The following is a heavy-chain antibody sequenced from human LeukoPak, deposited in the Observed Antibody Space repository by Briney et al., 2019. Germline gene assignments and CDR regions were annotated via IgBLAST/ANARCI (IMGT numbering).Heavy chain of an antibody. V-gene: IGHV1-18*01. Sequence: WASVKVSCKASGYTFTSYGTSWVRQAPGQGLEWMGWISAYNGNKNYAQKLQGRVTMTADTSTTTAYMELRSLSSDDTAVYYCARDFLSYDGSENHFEDTFDIWGQGTMVTVSS. CDR1: GYTFTSYG. CDR3: ARDFLSYDGSENHFEDTFDI. J-gene: IGHJ3*02. D-gene: IGHD3-22*01. CDR2: ISAYNGNK.